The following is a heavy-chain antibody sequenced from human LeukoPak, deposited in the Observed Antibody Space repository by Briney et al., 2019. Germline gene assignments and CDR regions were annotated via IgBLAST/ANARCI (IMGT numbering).Heavy chain of an antibody. CDR2: KKQDRSEK. V-gene: IGHV3-7*03. CDR3: ARDQYDTWSRRGNFDS. D-gene: IGHD3-3*01. Sequence: PGGSLRLSCVASGFTFSSYWINWVRRAPGKGLEWVGNKKQDRSEKYYVDSVKGRFTISRDNTKNSLYLQMNSLRVEDTAVFYCARDQYDTWSRRGNFDSWGQGTLVIVSS. CDR1: GFTFSSYW. J-gene: IGHJ4*02.